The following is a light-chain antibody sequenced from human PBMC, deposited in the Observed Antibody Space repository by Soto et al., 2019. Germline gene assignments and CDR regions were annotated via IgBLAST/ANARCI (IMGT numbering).Light chain of an antibody. J-gene: IGLJ2*01. CDR1: SSDVGTYNY. CDR2: DVS. CDR3: SSYTSSSTSVV. Sequence: QSALTQPASVSGSPGQSITISCTGTSSDVGTYNYVSWYQQHPGKAPKLMIYDVSNRPSGVSDRFSGSKSGNTASLTISGFQAEDEADYYCSSYTSSSTSVVFGGGTKLTVL. V-gene: IGLV2-14*01.